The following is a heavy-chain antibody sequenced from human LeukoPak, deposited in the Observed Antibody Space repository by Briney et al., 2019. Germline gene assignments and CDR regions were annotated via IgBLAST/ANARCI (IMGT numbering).Heavy chain of an antibody. V-gene: IGHV1-3*04. J-gene: IGHJ4*02. Sequence: VASVKVSCKASGYTFTSYAVHWVRQAPGQRLEWMGWVTTGNGNTMYSQKFQGRVTFTRDTSASTAYMDLRGLRSEDTAVYYCTIVDYGDYWGQGTLVTVSS. CDR3: TIVDYGDY. CDR1: GYTFTSYA. CDR2: VTTGNGNT.